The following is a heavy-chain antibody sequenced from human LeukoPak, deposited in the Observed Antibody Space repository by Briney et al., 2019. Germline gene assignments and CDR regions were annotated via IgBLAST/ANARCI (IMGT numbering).Heavy chain of an antibody. D-gene: IGHD2-2*01. V-gene: IGHV3-30*01. J-gene: IGHJ5*02. CDR3: ARGGLRYCSSTSCRNWFDP. CDR1: GFTISSYA. Sequence: PGGSRRLSCAASGFTISSYAMHWVRQAPGKGLEWVAVISYDGSNKYYADSVKGRYTISRDNSKNTLYLQMNSLRAEDTAVYYCARGGLRYCSSTSCRNWFDPWGQGTLVTVSS. CDR2: ISYDGSNK.